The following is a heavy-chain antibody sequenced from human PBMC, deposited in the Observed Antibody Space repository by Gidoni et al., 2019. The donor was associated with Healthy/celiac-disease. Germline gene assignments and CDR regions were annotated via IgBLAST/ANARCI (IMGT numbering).Heavy chain of an antibody. Sequence: QVQLVESGGGVVQPGRSLRLSCAASGFTFSSYAMHWVRQAPGKGLEWVAVISYDGSNKYYADSVKGRFPISRDNSKNTLYLQMNSLRAEDTAVYYCARGPLDEGMDVWGQGTTVTVSS. CDR3: ARGPLDEGMDV. V-gene: IGHV3-30*01. CDR1: GFTFSSYA. CDR2: ISYDGSNK. J-gene: IGHJ6*02.